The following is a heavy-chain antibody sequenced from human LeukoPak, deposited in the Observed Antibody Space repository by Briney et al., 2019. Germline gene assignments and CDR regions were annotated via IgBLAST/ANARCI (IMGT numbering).Heavy chain of an antibody. CDR3: ARRTSIAAAGTVGCWFDP. V-gene: IGHV4-31*03. CDR1: GGSISSGGYY. J-gene: IGHJ5*02. D-gene: IGHD6-13*01. Sequence: PSQTLSLTCTVSGGSISSGGYYWSWIRQHPGKGLEWIGYIYYSGSTYYNPSLKSRVTISVDTSKNQFSLKLSSVTAADTAVYYCARRTSIAAAGTVGCWFDPWGQGTLVTVSS. CDR2: IYYSGST.